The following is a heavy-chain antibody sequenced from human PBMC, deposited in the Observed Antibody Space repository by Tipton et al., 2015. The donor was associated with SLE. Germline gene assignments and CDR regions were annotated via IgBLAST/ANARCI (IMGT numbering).Heavy chain of an antibody. D-gene: IGHD3-16*02. Sequence: TLSLTCAVYGGSISSSSSYYWAWIRQPPGKGVEWIGEINHSGGTNYNPSLKRRVSISLDTSKNQFSLKLSSVTAADTAVYYCAIVDRDGWGQGTLVTVSS. CDR3: AIVDRDG. J-gene: IGHJ4*02. V-gene: IGHV4-34*01. CDR1: GGSISSSSSYY. CDR2: INHSGGT.